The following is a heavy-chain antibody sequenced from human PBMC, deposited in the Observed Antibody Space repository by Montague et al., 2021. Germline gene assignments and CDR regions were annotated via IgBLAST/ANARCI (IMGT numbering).Heavy chain of an antibody. CDR3: AKGHYSGGSYEGSGDMDV. Sequence: SLILSCAASGFTLSSYAMGWVRQAPVKGLEWVSAIGASGDNTYDXEFVKGRFTISRDISKNTLYLQMNSLGAEDTALYYCAKGHYSGGSYEGSGDMDVWGQGTTVTVSS. CDR1: GFTLSSYA. J-gene: IGHJ6*02. CDR2: IGASGDNT. D-gene: IGHD2-15*01. V-gene: IGHV3-23*01.